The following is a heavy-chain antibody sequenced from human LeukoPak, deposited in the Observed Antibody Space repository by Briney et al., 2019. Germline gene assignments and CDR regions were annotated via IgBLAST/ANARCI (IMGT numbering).Heavy chain of an antibody. J-gene: IGHJ4*02. V-gene: IGHV3-21*01. CDR3: ARGIYSSSSAVDY. CDR2: ISSSSSYI. Sequence: PGGSLRLSCAASGFTFSSYSMNWVRQAPGNGLEWVSSISSSSSYIYYADSVKGRFTISRDNAKNSLYLQMNNLRAEDTAVYYCARGIYSSSSAVDYWGQGTLVTVSS. D-gene: IGHD6-6*01. CDR1: GFTFSSYS.